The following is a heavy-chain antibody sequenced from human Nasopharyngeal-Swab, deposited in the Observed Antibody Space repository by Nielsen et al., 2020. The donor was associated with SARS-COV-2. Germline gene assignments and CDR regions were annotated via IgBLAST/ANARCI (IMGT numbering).Heavy chain of an antibody. CDR3: ARASMGGAFDI. Sequence: GGSLRLSCAASGFTFSSYAMSWVRQAPGKGLEWVSAISGSGGSTYYADSVKGRFTISRDNAKNSLYLQMNSLRAEDTAVYYCARASMGGAFDIWGQGTMVTVSS. CDR2: ISGSGGST. J-gene: IGHJ3*02. D-gene: IGHD3-16*01. CDR1: GFTFSSYA. V-gene: IGHV3-23*01.